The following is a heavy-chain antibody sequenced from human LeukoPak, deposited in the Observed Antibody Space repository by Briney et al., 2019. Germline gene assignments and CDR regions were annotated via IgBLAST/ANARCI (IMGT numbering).Heavy chain of an antibody. J-gene: IGHJ4*02. D-gene: IGHD4-17*01. CDR3: ARGEGRDDYGDYLFDY. CDR2: INHSGST. V-gene: IGHV4-34*01. CDR1: GGSFSGYY. Sequence: SETLSLTCAVYGGSFSGYYWSWIRQPPGKGLEWIGEINHSGSTNYNPSLKSRVTISVDTSKNQFSLKLSSVTAADTAVYYCARGEGRDDYGDYLFDYWGQGTLVTVSS.